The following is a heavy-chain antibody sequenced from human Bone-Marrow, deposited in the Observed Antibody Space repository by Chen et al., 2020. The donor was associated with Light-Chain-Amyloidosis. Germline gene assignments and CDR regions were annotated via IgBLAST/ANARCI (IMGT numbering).Heavy chain of an antibody. J-gene: IGHJ2*01. CDR1: GFLFTTYA. CDR3: ARDRPKLGVWYFDL. Sequence: QVQLVESGGGAVQPGKSLRLSCAASGFLFTTYAMHWVRQAPGNGLEWVATVWYDGSKKQYGDSVKGRFTISRDNSKNTIYLQMNNVTVEDTAVYFCARDRPKLGVWYFDLWGRGTLLTVSS. D-gene: IGHD7-27*01. V-gene: IGHV3-33*01. CDR2: VWYDGSKK.